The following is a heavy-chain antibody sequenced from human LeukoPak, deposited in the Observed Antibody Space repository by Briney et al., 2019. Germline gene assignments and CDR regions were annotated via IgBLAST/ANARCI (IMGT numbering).Heavy chain of an antibody. J-gene: IGHJ4*02. CDR3: ARGGHNTNKYFFQY. CDR2: MYSSGST. D-gene: IGHD1-14*01. CDR1: GGSIFSFSHY. V-gene: IGHV4-61*02. Sequence: SQTLSLTCTVSGGSIFSFSHYWSWIRQPAGKGLEWIGRMYSSGSTTYNPSLTGRVTISGDTSKNQFSLKLTSVTAADTAVYFCARGGHNTNKYFFQYWGQGALVTVSS.